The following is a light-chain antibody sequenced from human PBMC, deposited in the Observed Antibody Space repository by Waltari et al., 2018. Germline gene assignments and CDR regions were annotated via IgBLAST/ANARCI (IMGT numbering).Light chain of an antibody. J-gene: IGKJ4*01. Sequence: ESVLTQSPATLSLSPGERATLSCRASQSVRSYLAWYQQKPGQAPRLLIYDASNRATGIPARFSGSGSGTDFTLTISSLEPEDVAVYYCHQRSNWPLTFGGGTKVEIK. CDR3: HQRSNWPLT. V-gene: IGKV3-11*01. CDR1: QSVRSY. CDR2: DAS.